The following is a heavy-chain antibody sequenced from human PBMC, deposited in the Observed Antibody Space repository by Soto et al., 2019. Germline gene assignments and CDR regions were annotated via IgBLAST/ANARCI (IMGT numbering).Heavy chain of an antibody. V-gene: IGHV1-69*13. Sequence: SVKVSCKASGGTFSSYAISWVRQAPGQGLEWMGGIIPIFGTANYAQKFQGRVTITADESTSTAYMELSSLRSEDTAVYYCAREEMATMLFDLWGQGSLVTSSS. CDR1: GGTFSSYA. CDR2: IIPIFGTA. J-gene: IGHJ4*02. D-gene: IGHD2-21*01. CDR3: AREEMATMLFDL.